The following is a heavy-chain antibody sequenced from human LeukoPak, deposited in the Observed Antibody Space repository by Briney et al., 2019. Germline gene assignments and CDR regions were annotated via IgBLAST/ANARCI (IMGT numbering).Heavy chain of an antibody. Sequence: ASVTVSCTASVYTFTIYGISWVRQAPGQALEWMGWISAYNGNTNYAQKLQGRVTMTTDTSTSTAYMELRSLRSDDTAVYYCARDRLQGSGYWGQGTLVTVSS. D-gene: IGHD5-24*01. CDR3: ARDRLQGSGY. CDR1: VYTFTIYG. J-gene: IGHJ4*02. V-gene: IGHV1-18*01. CDR2: ISAYNGNT.